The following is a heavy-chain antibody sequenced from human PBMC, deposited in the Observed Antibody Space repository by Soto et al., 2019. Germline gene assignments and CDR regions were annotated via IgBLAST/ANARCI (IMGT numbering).Heavy chain of an antibody. Sequence: PPQTLSLTCAISGDSVSSNSAAWNWIRQSPSRGLEWLGRTYYRSKWYNDYAVSVKSRITINPDTSKNQFSLQLNSVTPEDTAVYYCARLHFTAVAGVPGYYYYYGMDVWGQGTTVTVSS. V-gene: IGHV6-1*01. D-gene: IGHD6-19*01. CDR2: TYYRSKWYN. CDR1: GDSVSSNSAA. J-gene: IGHJ6*02. CDR3: ARLHFTAVAGVPGYYYYYGMDV.